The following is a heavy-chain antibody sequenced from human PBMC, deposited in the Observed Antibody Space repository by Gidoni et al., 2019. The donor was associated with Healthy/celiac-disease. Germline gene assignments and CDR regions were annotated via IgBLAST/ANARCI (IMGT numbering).Heavy chain of an antibody. Sequence: QVQLVQSGAEVKKPGASVKVSCKASGYTFTSYYMHWVRQAPGQGLEWMGIINPSGSSTNYAQKFQARVTMTRDTSTSTVYMELSSLRSEDTAVYYCTRERATWEQLPWKTEGFDYWGQGTLVTVSS. J-gene: IGHJ4*02. CDR2: INPSGSST. CDR1: GYTFTSYY. CDR3: TRERATWEQLPWKTEGFDY. V-gene: IGHV1-46*03. D-gene: IGHD1-26*01.